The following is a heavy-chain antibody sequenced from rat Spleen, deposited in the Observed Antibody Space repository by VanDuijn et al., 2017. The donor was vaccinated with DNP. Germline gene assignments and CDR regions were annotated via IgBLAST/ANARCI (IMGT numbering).Heavy chain of an antibody. CDR2: ISYEGTTT. CDR3: TRGGTYYFDY. V-gene: IGHV5-22*01. J-gene: IGHJ2*01. CDR1: GFTFSDYY. Sequence: EVQLVESGGDLVQPGRSLKVSCAASGFTFSDYYVAWVRQAPKKGLEWVASISYEGTTTYYGDSVKGRFTISRDNSKSTVYLQMNSLRSEDTATYYCTRGGTYYFDYWGQGVMVTVSS.